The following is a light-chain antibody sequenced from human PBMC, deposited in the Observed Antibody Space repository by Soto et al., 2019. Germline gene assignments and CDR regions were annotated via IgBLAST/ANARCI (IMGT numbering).Light chain of an antibody. V-gene: IGLV2-23*01. CDR3: FSFTSDNTHV. CDR2: ETS. J-gene: IGLJ1*01. Sequence: QSALTQPASGSGSPGQSVTISCTGTSSDFGSYKFVSWYQHHPGKVPKVIIYETSKRPSGVSDRFSGSKSGNTASLTISGLQAEDEADYYFFSFTSDNTHVFTSASKDTVL. CDR1: SSDFGSYKF.